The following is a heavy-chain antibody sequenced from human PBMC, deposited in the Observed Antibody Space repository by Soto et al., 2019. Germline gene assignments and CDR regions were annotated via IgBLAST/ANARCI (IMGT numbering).Heavy chain of an antibody. CDR1: GYTFTSYY. V-gene: IGHV1-46*01. Sequence: ASVKVSCKASGYTFTSYYMHWVRQAPGQGLEWMGRINPSDGSTRYAQKFQGRVTMTRDTSTSTVYMELSSLRSEDTAVYYCARDLGGWPDYWGQGTLVTVSS. CDR3: ARDLGGWPDY. J-gene: IGHJ4*02. CDR2: INPSDGST. D-gene: IGHD2-15*01.